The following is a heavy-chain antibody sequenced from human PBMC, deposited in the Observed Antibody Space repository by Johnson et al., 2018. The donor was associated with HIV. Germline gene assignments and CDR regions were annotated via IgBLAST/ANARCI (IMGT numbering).Heavy chain of an antibody. V-gene: IGHV3-20*04. D-gene: IGHD4-23*01. Sequence: EVQLVESGGGLVQPGGSLRLSCAASGFTFDDYCMSWVRQAPGKGLEWVSGINWNGGSTGYADSMKGRFTISRDNAKNSLYLQMNSLRAEDTAVYYCAKSPGKDHGGNSGAFDIWGQGTMVTVSS. CDR1: GFTFDDYC. CDR3: AKSPGKDHGGNSGAFDI. CDR2: INWNGGST. J-gene: IGHJ3*02.